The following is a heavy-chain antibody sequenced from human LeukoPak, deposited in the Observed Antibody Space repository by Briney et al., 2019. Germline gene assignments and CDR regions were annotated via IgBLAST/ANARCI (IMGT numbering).Heavy chain of an antibody. D-gene: IGHD3-10*01. V-gene: IGHV4-34*01. CDR3: ASFGSYHRSRGDY. J-gene: IGHJ4*02. CDR1: GGSFSGYY. Sequence: PSETLSLTCAVYGGSFSGYYWSCIRQPPGKGLEWIGEINHSGSTNYNPSLKSRVTISVDTSKNQFSLKLSSVTAADTAVYYCASFGSYHRSRGDYWGQGTLVTVSS. CDR2: INHSGST.